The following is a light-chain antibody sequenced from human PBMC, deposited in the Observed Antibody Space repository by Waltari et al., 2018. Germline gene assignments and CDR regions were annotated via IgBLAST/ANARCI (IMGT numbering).Light chain of an antibody. J-gene: IGKJ4*01. CDR2: AAS. CDR3: LQTLTTPLT. V-gene: IGKV1-39*01. CDR1: QFINNY. Sequence: DIQMTQSPSSLSASVGDRVTITCRAGQFINNYLNWYQQKPGKAPKLLIYAASTLHSGVPSRFSGSRSGTDFTLTVSSLQDEDFATYYCLQTLTTPLTFGGGTIVDIK.